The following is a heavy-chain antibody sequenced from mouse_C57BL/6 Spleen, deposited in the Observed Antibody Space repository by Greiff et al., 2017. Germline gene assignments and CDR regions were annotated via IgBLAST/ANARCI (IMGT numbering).Heavy chain of an antibody. J-gene: IGHJ1*03. D-gene: IGHD2-1*01. CDR2: INPSTGGT. V-gene: IGHV1-43*01. CDR3: ARSDYGNYVYFDV. Sequence: VQLQQSGPELVKPGASVKISCKASGYSFTGYYMHWVKQSSEKSLEWIGEINPSTGGTSYNQKFKGKATLTVDKSSSTAYMQLKSLTSEDSAVYYCARSDYGNYVYFDVWGTGTTVTVSS. CDR1: GYSFTGYY.